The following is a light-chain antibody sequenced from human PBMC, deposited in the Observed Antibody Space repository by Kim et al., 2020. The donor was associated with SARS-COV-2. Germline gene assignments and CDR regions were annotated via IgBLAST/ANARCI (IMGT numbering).Light chain of an antibody. CDR3: CSYANRFTAV. Sequence: QPCTIICTKSGRDVGGYDYVSWDQLHPGTVPKLMIYDVNRRPSGVPDRFSGSKSGNTASLTIAALQADDEAEYYCCSYANRFTAVFGGGTQLTVL. CDR2: DVN. V-gene: IGLV2-11*01. J-gene: IGLJ2*01. CDR1: GRDVGGYDY.